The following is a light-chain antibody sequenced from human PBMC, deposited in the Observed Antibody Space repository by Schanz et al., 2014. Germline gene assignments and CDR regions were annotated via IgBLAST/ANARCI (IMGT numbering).Light chain of an antibody. CDR3: CSYAGSSTSWV. V-gene: IGLV2-14*03. J-gene: IGLJ3*02. CDR2: DVN. CDR1: SSDVGGYNY. Sequence: QSALTQPASVSGSPGQSITISCTGTSSDVGGYNYVSWYQQHPGKAPKLMIYDVNNRPSGVSNRFSGSKSGNTASLTISGLQAEDEADYYCCSYAGSSTSWVFGGGTKLTVL.